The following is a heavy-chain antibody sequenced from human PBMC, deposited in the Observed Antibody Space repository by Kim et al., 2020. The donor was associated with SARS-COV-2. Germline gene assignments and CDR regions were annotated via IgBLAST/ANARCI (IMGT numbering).Heavy chain of an antibody. J-gene: IGHJ2*01. D-gene: IGHD6-13*01. V-gene: IGHV1-69*13. CDR3: ASGGWNSSSWYRSGWYFDL. Sequence: SVKVSCKASGYTFSSYAISWVRQAPGQGLEWMGGIIPIFGTTNYAQKFQGRVTITADASTSTAYMELSSLRSEDTAVYYCASGGWNSSSWYRSGWYFDLWGRGPLVTVLS. CDR2: IIPIFGTT. CDR1: GYTFSSYA.